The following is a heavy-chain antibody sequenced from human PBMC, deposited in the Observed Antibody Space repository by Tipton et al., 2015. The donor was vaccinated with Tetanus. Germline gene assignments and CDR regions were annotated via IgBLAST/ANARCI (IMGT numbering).Heavy chain of an antibody. CDR2: SWYDGTDK. CDR3: AREADCSGGSCFSGDFDN. CDR1: GFIFSSYG. Sequence: SLRLSCAASGFIFSSYGIHRVRQAPGKGLEWVAVSWYDGTDKYYADSVKGRFTISRDNSKNTLYPQMNSLRAEDTAVYYCAREADCSGGSCFSGDFDNWGQGTQVTVSS. J-gene: IGHJ4*02. V-gene: IGHV3-33*01. D-gene: IGHD2-15*01.